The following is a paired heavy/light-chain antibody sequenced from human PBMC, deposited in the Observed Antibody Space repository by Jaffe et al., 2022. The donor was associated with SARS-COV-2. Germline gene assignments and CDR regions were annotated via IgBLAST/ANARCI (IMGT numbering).Heavy chain of an antibody. V-gene: IGHV3-66*02. Sequence: EVQLVESGGGLVQPGGSLRLSCAASGFTVRNSYMTWVRQAPGKGLEWVSVIYGGGNTYYADSVEGRFTISRDDSKNTLFLQMNSLRAEDTAVYYCVRDGVGTRSWGLDHWGQGTLVTVSS. D-gene: IGHD6-13*01. CDR2: IYGGGNT. J-gene: IGHJ4*02. CDR3: VRDGVGTRSWGLDH. CDR1: GFTVRNSY.
Light chain of an antibody. CDR1: QSVSNPY. V-gene: IGKV3-20*01. Sequence: EIVLTQSPGTLSLSPGERATLSCRASQSVSNPYLAWYQQKPGQAPRLLIYGASSRATGIPDRFSGSGSGTDFTLTISRLEPEDFAMYYCQQYGYSPPYTFGQGTKLEIK. CDR2: GAS. CDR3: QQYGYSPPYT. J-gene: IGKJ2*01.